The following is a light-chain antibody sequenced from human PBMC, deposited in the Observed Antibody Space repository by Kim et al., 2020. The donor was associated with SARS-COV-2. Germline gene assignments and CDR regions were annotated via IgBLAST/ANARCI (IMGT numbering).Light chain of an antibody. J-gene: IGKJ1*01. V-gene: IGKV1-5*03. Sequence: ASLGARVTTTCRASQSLTSWLAWYQQKPGKAPKLLIYKASTLESGVPSRFSGSGSETEFTLTISRLQPDDFATYFCQQYTGYPWTFGQGTKVEIK. CDR2: KAS. CDR3: QQYTGYPWT. CDR1: QSLTSW.